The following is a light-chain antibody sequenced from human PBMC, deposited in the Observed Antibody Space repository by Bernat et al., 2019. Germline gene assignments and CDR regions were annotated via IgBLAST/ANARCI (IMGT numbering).Light chain of an antibody. V-gene: IGLV3-21*03. Sequence: YVVTQPPSVSVAPGKTARITCGGHNIRAKSVHWYQQNPGQAPVLVVYDDNDRPSGIPERLSGSNSGSTATLTISRVEAGDEADYYCQVWDSDDEVVFGGGTKLTVL. CDR1: NIRAKS. CDR3: QVWDSDDEVV. J-gene: IGLJ2*01. CDR2: DDN.